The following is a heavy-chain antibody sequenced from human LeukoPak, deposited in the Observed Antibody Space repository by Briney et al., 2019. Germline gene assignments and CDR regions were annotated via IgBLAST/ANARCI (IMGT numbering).Heavy chain of an antibody. CDR3: ARVLDRDSGDCIFDY. V-gene: IGHV3-7*01. CDR1: GFTFSRYW. CDR2: IKRDGSEK. Sequence: PGGSLRLSCAASGFTFSRYWMSWVRQAPGKGLEWVVNIKRDGSEKKYVDSVRGRFTISRGNAKNSLYLQMNSLTAEDTAVYYCARVLDRDSGDCIFDYWGQGILVTVSS. D-gene: IGHD4-17*01. J-gene: IGHJ4*02.